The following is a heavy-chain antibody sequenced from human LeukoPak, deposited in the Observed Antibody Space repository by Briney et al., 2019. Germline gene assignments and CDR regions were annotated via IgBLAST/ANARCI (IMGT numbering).Heavy chain of an antibody. J-gene: IGHJ4*02. CDR3: ARXXXXLXXY. Sequence: GGSLRLSCAVPGFTFSTYWMSWLRQAPGKGLEWVANIKLDGSEKYYVDSVKGRFTISRDNSKNSLYLQMNSLRAEDTAVYYCARXXXXLXXYWGRXTLVXXSS. V-gene: IGHV3-7*04. CDR1: GFTFSTYW. CDR2: IKLDGSEK.